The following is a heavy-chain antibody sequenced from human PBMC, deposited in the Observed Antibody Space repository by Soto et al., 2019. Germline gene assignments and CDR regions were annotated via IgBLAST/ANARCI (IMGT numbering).Heavy chain of an antibody. Sequence: RLSCAASEFTFSRYAMSWVRQAPGKGLEWVSAISGSGGSTHYADSVKGRFTISRDNFKNTLYLQMNSLRAEDTAVYYCAKADRAGSGWYSKYYYDMESWGQGTTVTVSS. CDR3: AKADRAGSGWYSKYYYDMES. V-gene: IGHV3-23*01. CDR2: ISGSGGST. D-gene: IGHD6-19*01. CDR1: EFTFSRYA. J-gene: IGHJ6*02.